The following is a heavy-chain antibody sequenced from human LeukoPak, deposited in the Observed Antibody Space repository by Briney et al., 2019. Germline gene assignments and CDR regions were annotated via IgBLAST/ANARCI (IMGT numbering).Heavy chain of an antibody. J-gene: IGHJ4*02. CDR1: GFTSNTYE. V-gene: IGHV3-48*03. D-gene: IGHD2-2*01. CDR3: ARDSCSSTSCGVDY. Sequence: GGSLRLSCAASGFTSNTYEMNWVRQAPGKGLEWVSYISNYGSAIYYADSVKGRLTISRDNAKNSLYLQMNSLRAEDTAVYYCARDSCSSTSCGVDYWGQGTLVTVSS. CDR2: ISNYGSAI.